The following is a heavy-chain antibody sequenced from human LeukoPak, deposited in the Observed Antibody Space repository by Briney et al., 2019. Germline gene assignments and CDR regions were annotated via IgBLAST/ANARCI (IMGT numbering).Heavy chain of an antibody. J-gene: IGHJ4*02. D-gene: IGHD1-26*01. V-gene: IGHV1-2*02. CDR3: ARDPRGVEWEGKVDY. Sequence: GASVKVSCKASGYTFTGYYMHWVRQAPGQGLEWMGWINPNSGGTNYAQKFQGRVTMTRDTSISTAYMELSRLRSDDTALYYCARDPRGVEWEGKVDYWGQGTLVTVSS. CDR2: INPNSGGT. CDR1: GYTFTGYY.